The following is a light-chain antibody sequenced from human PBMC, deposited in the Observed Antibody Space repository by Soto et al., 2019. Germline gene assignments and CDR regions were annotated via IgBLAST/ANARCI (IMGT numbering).Light chain of an antibody. CDR2: AAS. CDR3: QQYNSYSRT. J-gene: IGKJ1*01. CDR1: QSIGSY. V-gene: IGKV1-39*01. Sequence: DIQMTQSPSSLSASVGDRVTITCRASQSIGSYFNWYQQKPGKAPKLLIYAASALESGVPSRFSGSGSGTDFTLTISSLQSEDFATYYCQQYNSYSRTFGQGTKVDIK.